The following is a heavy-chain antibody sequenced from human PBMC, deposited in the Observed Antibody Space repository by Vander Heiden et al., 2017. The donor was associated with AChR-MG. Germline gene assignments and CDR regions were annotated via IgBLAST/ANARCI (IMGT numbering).Heavy chain of an antibody. D-gene: IGHD6-19*01. CDR2: INHSGST. J-gene: IGHJ4*02. CDR1: GGSFSGYY. V-gene: IGHV4-34*01. Sequence: QVQLQQWGAGLLKPSETLSLTCAVYGGSFSGYYWSWIRQPPGKGLEWIGEINHSGSTNYNPSLKRRVTISVDTSKNQFSLKLSSVTAADTAVYYCARGRQWLVRGIDYWGQGTLVTVSS. CDR3: ARGRQWLVRGIDY.